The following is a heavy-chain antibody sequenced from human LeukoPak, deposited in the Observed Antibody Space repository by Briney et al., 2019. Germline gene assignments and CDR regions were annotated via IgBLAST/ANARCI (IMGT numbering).Heavy chain of an antibody. CDR1: GFTFSSYS. D-gene: IGHD3-3*01. CDR3: TTVVWSGYHLS. Sequence: GGSLRLSCAASGFTFSSYSMNWVRQAPGKGLGWVSYISSSSSTIYYADSVKGRFTISRDNAKNSLYLQMNSLKTEDTAVYYCTTVVWSGYHLSWGQGTLVTVSS. J-gene: IGHJ5*02. CDR2: ISSSSSTI. V-gene: IGHV3-48*01.